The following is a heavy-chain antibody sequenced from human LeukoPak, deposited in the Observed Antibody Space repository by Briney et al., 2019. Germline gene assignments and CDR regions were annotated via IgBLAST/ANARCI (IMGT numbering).Heavy chain of an antibody. CDR2: IYYSGST. D-gene: IGHD5-18*01. V-gene: IGHV4-39*01. Sequence: SETLSLTCTVSGGSISSSSDYWGWIRQPPGKGLERIGSIYYSGSTYYNPSLKSRVTISVDTSKNQFSLKLSSVTAADTAVYYCARQAPGYSYGYVYWGQGTLVTVSS. CDR1: GGSISSSSDY. J-gene: IGHJ4*02. CDR3: ARQAPGYSYGYVY.